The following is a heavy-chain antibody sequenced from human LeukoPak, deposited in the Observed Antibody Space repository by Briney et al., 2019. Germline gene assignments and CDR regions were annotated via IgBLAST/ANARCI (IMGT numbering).Heavy chain of an antibody. J-gene: IGHJ4*02. CDR3: ARDPGAFPYFFDY. V-gene: IGHV3-23*01. CDR1: GFTFSKKA. Sequence: GGSLRLSCVASGFTFSKKALSWVRQTPGKGLECVSAISGDGRSPYYADSVKGRFTISRDDSKNTVYLQMNSLRVEDSAVYYCARDPGAFPYFFDYWGQGTLVTVSS. CDR2: ISGDGRSP. D-gene: IGHD4/OR15-4a*01.